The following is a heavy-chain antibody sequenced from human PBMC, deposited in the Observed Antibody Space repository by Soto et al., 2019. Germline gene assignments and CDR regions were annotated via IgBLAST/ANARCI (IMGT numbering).Heavy chain of an antibody. V-gene: IGHV1-18*01. Sequence: QVQLVQSGAAVKKPGASVKVSCKASGYTFTSYGISWVRQAPGQGLEWMGWISAYNGNTNYAQKLQGRVTMTTDTSTSTAYMELRSLRSDDTAVYYCARDSQYYYDSSGYAFDYWGQGTLVTVSS. J-gene: IGHJ4*02. CDR3: ARDSQYYYDSSGYAFDY. CDR2: ISAYNGNT. D-gene: IGHD3-22*01. CDR1: GYTFTSYG.